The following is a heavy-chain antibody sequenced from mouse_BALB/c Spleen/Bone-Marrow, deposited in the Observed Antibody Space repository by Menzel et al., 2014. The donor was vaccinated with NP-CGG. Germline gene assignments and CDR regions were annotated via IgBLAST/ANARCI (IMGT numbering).Heavy chain of an antibody. CDR3: ARRDYSFAY. Sequence: VQLQQSGAELVRPGTSVKVSCKASGYAFTNYLIDWVKQRPGQGLEWIGVINPGSGGTNYNEKFKGKATLTADKSSSTAYMHLSSLTSDDSAVYFCARRDYSFAYWGQGTLVTVSA. CDR1: GYAFTNYL. V-gene: IGHV1-54*01. D-gene: IGHD2-13*01. CDR2: INPGSGGT. J-gene: IGHJ3*01.